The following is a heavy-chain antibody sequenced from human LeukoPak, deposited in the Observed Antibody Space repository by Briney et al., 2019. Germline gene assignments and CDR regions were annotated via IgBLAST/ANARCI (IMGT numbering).Heavy chain of an antibody. V-gene: IGHV4-39*07. D-gene: IGHD3-16*01. CDR2: IYYSGTT. Sequence: SETLSLTCTVSGGSISSRTYYWGWIRQPPGKGLEWIGTIYYSGTTYYNPSLKSRVTISLDTSKNQFSLKLSSVTAADTAIYYCGRSAGFVHFDHWGQGTLVTVTS. CDR1: GGSISSRTYY. J-gene: IGHJ4*02. CDR3: GRSAGFVHFDH.